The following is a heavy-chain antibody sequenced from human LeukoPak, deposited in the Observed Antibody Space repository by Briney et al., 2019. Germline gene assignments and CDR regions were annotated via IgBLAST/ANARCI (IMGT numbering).Heavy chain of an antibody. V-gene: IGHV1-69*01. J-gene: IGHJ6*03. CDR3: ARVVVVPAAIRSLNYYYYYYMDV. CDR2: IIPIFGTA. CDR1: GGTFSSYA. D-gene: IGHD2-2*02. Sequence: SVKVSCKASGGTFSSYAISWVRQAPGQGLEWMGGIIPIFGTANYAQKFQGRVTITADESTSTAYMELSSLRSEDTAVYYCARVVVVPAAIRSLNYYYYYYMDVWGKGTTVTVSS.